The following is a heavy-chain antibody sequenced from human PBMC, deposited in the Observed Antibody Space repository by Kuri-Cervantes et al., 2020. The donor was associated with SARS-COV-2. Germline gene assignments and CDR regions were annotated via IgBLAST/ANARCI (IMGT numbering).Heavy chain of an antibody. D-gene: IGHD2-21*01. CDR2: TPYDGSTK. V-gene: IGHV3-30-3*01. CDR3: ARGRVGVQDF. Sequence: GESLKISCAASGFTFNNYAMHWVRQTPGEGLEWVAITPYDGSTKYYVDSVKGRFTISRDNSKNTLYLQMNNLRGEDTAVYFCARGRVGVQDFWGQGALVTVSS. CDR1: GFTFNNYA. J-gene: IGHJ4*02.